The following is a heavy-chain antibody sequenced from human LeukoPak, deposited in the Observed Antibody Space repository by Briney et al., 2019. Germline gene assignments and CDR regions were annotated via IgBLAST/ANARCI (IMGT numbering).Heavy chain of an antibody. V-gene: IGHV3-21*01. CDR3: ARVVAAMGLTTTSDAFDI. CDR1: GFTFSSYS. Sequence: GGSLRLSCAASGFTFSSYSMNWVRQAPGKGLEWVSSISSSSSYIYYADSVKGRFTISRDNAKNSLYLQMNSLRAEDTAVYYCARVVAAMGLTTTSDAFDIWGQGTMVTVSS. D-gene: IGHD2-15*01. J-gene: IGHJ3*02. CDR2: ISSSSSYI.